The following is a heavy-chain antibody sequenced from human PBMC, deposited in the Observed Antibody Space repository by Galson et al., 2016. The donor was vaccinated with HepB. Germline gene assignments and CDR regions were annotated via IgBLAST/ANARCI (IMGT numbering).Heavy chain of an antibody. CDR1: GGSFSGYY. J-gene: IGHJ4*02. CDR3: ARGYSFRWSLDY. V-gene: IGHV4-34*01. D-gene: IGHD4-23*01. Sequence: LSLTCAVSGGSFSGYYWTWIRQPPGKGLEWIGEINHSGSTNYSPSLKSRVTISVDTSKNQFSLRLTSVTAADTAVVYCARGYSFRWSLDYWGQGTLVTVSS. CDR2: INHSGST.